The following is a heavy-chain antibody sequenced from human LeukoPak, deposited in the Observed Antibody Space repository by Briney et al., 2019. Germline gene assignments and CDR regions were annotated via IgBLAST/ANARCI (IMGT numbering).Heavy chain of an antibody. CDR3: ARNSYSGSYSAGHI. V-gene: IGHV1-8*01. CDR2: MNPNSGNT. CDR1: GYTFTSYD. J-gene: IGHJ3*02. D-gene: IGHD1-26*01. Sequence: GASVKVSCKASGYTFTSYDINWVRQATGQGREWMGWMNPNSGNTGYAQKFQGRVTMTRNTSISTAYMELSSLRSEDTAVYYCARNSYSGSYSAGHIWGQGTMVTVSS.